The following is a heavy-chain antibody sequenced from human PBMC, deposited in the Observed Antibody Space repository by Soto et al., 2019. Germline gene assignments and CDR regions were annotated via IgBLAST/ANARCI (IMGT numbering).Heavy chain of an antibody. CDR2: ISYDGSNK. V-gene: IGHV3-30*18. D-gene: IGHD2-21*02. Sequence: PGGSLRLSCAASGFTFSSYGMHWVRQAPGKGLEWVAVISYDGSNKYYADSVKGRFTVSRDNSRNTLYLQMNSLRAEDTAVYYCAKVAQGDPLISDYGMDVWGQGTTVTVS. CDR1: GFTFSSYG. J-gene: IGHJ6*02. CDR3: AKVAQGDPLISDYGMDV.